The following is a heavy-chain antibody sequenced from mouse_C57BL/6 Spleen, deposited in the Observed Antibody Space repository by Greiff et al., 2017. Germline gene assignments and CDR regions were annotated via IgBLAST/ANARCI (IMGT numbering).Heavy chain of an antibody. V-gene: IGHV1-82*01. CDR3: ARPYGSSYDAMDY. CDR1: GYAFSSSW. D-gene: IGHD1-1*01. J-gene: IGHJ4*01. CDR2: IYPGDGDT. Sequence: VQLQQSGPELVKPGASVKISCKASGYAFSSSWMNWVKQRPGKGLEWIGRIYPGDGDTNYNGKFKGKATLTADKSSSTAYMQLSSLTSEDSAVYFCARPYGSSYDAMDYWGQGTSVTVSS.